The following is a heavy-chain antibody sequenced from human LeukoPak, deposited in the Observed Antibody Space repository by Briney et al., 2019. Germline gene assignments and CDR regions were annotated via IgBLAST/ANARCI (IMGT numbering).Heavy chain of an antibody. J-gene: IGHJ4*02. CDR3: AKGSIAVAGNFDY. V-gene: IGHV3-21*01. CDR2: ISISSNYI. Sequence: GGSLRLSCAASGFTFSSYSMNWVRQAPGKGLEWVSSISISSNYIYYADSVKGRFTISRDNAKNSLYLQMNSLRAEDTAVYYCAKGSIAVAGNFDYWGQGTLVTVSS. CDR1: GFTFSSYS. D-gene: IGHD6-19*01.